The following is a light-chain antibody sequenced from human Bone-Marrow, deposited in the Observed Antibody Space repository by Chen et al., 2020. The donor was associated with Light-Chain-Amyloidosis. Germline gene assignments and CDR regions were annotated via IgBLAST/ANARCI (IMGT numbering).Light chain of an antibody. CDR1: DLPTKY. CDR3: QSADSSGTYEVI. V-gene: IGLV3-25*03. J-gene: IGLJ2*01. Sequence: SYELTQPPSVSVSPGQTARITCSGDDLPTKYAYWYQQKPGQAPVLVIHRDTERPSGISERFSDSSSGTTSTLTISGVQSDDEADYHCQSADSSGTYEVIFGGGTKLTVL. CDR2: RDT.